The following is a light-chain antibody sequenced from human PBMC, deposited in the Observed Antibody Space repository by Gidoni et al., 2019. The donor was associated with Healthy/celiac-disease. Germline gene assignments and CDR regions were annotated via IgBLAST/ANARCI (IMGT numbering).Light chain of an antibody. Sequence: DIQMTKSPSTLSASVGDRVTVTCLASQSISSWLAWYQQKPGKASKLLIYKASSLESGVPSRFSGRGSGTEFTLTISSLQPDDFATYYCQQYNSYPFTFGPGTKVDIK. J-gene: IGKJ3*01. CDR2: KAS. CDR3: QQYNSYPFT. V-gene: IGKV1-5*03. CDR1: QSISSW.